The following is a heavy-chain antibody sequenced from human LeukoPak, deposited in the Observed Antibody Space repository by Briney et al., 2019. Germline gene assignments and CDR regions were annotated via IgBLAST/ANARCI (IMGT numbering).Heavy chain of an antibody. CDR2: IRYDGNEK. CDR3: VRGSQWNPGIAAAGNFDY. Sequence: PGGSLRLSCAASEFTFSSYGMHWVRQAPGKGLEWVAFIRYDGNEKYYGDSVKGRFTISRDNSKNTLYLQMNSLRDEDSAVYYCVRGSQWNPGIAAAGNFDYWGQGTLVTVSS. J-gene: IGHJ4*02. D-gene: IGHD6-13*01. CDR1: EFTFSSYG. V-gene: IGHV3-30*02.